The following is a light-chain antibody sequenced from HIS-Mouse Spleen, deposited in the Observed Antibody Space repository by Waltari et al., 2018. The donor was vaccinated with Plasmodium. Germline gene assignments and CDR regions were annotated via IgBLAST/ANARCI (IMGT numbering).Light chain of an antibody. Sequence: EIVMTQSPATLSVSQGERATLSCRASQSVSSNLAWYQQKPGQAPRLRIYGASTRATGIPARFSGSGSGTEFTLTISSLQSEDFAVYYCQQYKNWSFTFGPGTKVDIK. CDR1: QSVSSN. V-gene: IGKV3-15*01. CDR3: QQYKNWSFT. CDR2: GAS. J-gene: IGKJ3*01.